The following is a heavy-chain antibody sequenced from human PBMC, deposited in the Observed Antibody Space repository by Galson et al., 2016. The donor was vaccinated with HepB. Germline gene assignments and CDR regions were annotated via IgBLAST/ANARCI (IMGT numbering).Heavy chain of an antibody. CDR2: INTYTGRT. J-gene: IGHJ4*02. Sequence: SVKVSCKASGYIFSTYGISWVRQAPGQGPEWMGWINTYTGRTEYAQNVQDRFTMTTDASTTTVYLELRSLTSDDTAVYYCARDGCAGDNCHHALAFCGQGTLVTVSS. CDR3: ARDGCAGDNCHHALAF. V-gene: IGHV1-18*01. CDR1: GYIFSTYG. D-gene: IGHD2-21*01.